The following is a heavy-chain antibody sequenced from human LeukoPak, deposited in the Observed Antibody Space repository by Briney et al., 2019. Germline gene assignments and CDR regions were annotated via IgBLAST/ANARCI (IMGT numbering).Heavy chain of an antibody. CDR2: IGAAGDT. Sequence: GGSLRLSCAASGFTFSSYDMHWVRQATGKGLEWVSGIGAAGDTYYPGSVKGRFTISRDNSKNTLYLQMNSLRAEDTAVYYCARDRGGGPEYYFDYWGQGTLVTVSS. CDR1: GFTFSSYD. CDR3: ARDRGGGPEYYFDY. J-gene: IGHJ4*02. V-gene: IGHV3-13*01. D-gene: IGHD3-10*01.